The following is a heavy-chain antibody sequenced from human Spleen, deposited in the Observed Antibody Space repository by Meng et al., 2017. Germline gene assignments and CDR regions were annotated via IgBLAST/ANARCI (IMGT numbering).Heavy chain of an antibody. CDR2: IKKDGSEK. CDR3: ARDADWVIFDH. J-gene: IGHJ4*02. CDR1: GFTFSSYA. Sequence: GESLKISCAASGFTFSSYAMSWVRQAPGKGLEWVANIKKDGSEKYYVDSVKGRFTISRDDAKNTVYLQMNSLRAEDTAVYYCARDADWVIFDHWGQGALVTVSS. D-gene: IGHD3-9*01. V-gene: IGHV3-7*01.